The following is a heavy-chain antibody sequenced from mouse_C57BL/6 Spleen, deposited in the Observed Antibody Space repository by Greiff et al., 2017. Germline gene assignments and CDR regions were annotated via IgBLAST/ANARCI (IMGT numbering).Heavy chain of an antibody. V-gene: IGHV1-52*01. Sequence: VQLKQPGAELVRPGSSVKLSCKASGYTFTSYWMHWVKQRPIQGLEWIGNIDPSDSETHYNQKFKDKATLTVDKSSSTAYMQLSSLTSEDSAVFYCARGGLLLRTFDYWGQGTTLTVSS. CDR3: ARGGLLLRTFDY. CDR2: IDPSDSET. CDR1: GYTFTSYW. J-gene: IGHJ2*01. D-gene: IGHD1-1*01.